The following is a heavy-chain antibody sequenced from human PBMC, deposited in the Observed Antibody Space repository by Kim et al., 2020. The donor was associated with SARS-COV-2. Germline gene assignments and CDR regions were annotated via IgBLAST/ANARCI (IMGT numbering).Heavy chain of an antibody. CDR1: GGSISSSNW. CDR2: IYHSGST. J-gene: IGHJ3*02. V-gene: IGHV4-4*02. D-gene: IGHD6-19*01. CDR3: ARDQGDSSGWYDPSPPWFYAFDI. Sequence: SETLSLTCAVSGGSISSSNWWSWVRQPPGKGLEWIGEIYHSGSTNYNPSLKSRVTISVDKSKNQFSLKLSSVTAADTAVYYCARDQGDSSGWYDPSPPWFYAFDIWGQGTMVTVSS.